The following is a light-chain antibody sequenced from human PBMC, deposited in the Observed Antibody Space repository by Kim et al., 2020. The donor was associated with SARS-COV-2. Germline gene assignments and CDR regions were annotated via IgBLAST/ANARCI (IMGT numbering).Light chain of an antibody. Sequence: TDTVTCPVNNKKIGSEVASWRQHHQGHTPNALSSRNNNRPSGISERLSASRSGNTASLTITGLQPEDEADYYCSAWDNSINACVFGGGTKVSVL. CDR1: NKKIGSEV. CDR2: RNN. CDR3: SAWDNSINACV. J-gene: IGLJ3*02. V-gene: IGLV10-54*01.